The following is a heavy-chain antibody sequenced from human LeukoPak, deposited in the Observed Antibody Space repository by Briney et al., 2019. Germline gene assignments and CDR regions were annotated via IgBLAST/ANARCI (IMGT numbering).Heavy chain of an antibody. CDR1: GFTFDDYG. V-gene: IGHV3-9*01. Sequence: GGSLRLSCVASGFTFDDYGMFWVRQTPGKGLEWVSAISWNSGIIAYADSVKGRFTIFRDNAKNSLYLQMNSLRVEDTAVYYCAKDRFFYDSGSKANWGQGTLVTVSS. CDR3: AKDRFFYDSGSKAN. D-gene: IGHD3-22*01. J-gene: IGHJ4*02. CDR2: ISWNSGII.